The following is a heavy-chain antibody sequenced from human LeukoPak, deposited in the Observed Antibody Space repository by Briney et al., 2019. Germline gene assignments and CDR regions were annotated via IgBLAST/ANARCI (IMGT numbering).Heavy chain of an antibody. Sequence: GGSLRLSCAASGFTFDDYAMHWVRQAPGKGLEWVSGISWNSGTKGYADSVKGRFTISRDNAKNSLYQQMNSLRGEDAALYYCAVLRYYAMDVWGQGTTVTVSS. V-gene: IGHV3-9*01. J-gene: IGHJ6*02. D-gene: IGHD2-8*01. CDR2: ISWNSGTK. CDR1: GFTFDDYA. CDR3: AVLRYYAMDV.